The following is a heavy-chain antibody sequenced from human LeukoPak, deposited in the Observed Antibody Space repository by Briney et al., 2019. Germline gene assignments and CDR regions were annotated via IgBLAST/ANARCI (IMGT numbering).Heavy chain of an antibody. J-gene: IGHJ2*01. CDR2: IHHSGST. Sequence: SSETLSLTCAVYGGSFSGYYWSWIRQPPGKGLEWIGEIHHSGSTNQNPSLKSRVTISEDTSKDQFSLKLSSVTAADTAVYYCARGYGDYGTLDYWYFDLWGRGTLVTVSS. CDR3: ARGYGDYGTLDYWYFDL. V-gene: IGHV4-34*01. D-gene: IGHD4-17*01. CDR1: GGSFSGYY.